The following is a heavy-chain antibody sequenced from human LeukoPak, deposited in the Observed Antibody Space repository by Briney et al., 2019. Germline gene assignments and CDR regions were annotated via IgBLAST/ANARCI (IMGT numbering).Heavy chain of an antibody. CDR2: IYYSGST. CDR3: ARAVFSYCSGGSCPYFDY. J-gene: IGHJ4*02. CDR1: GGSISSSSYY. D-gene: IGHD2-15*01. V-gene: IGHV4-61*05. Sequence: PSETLSLTCTVSGGSISSSSYYWGWIRQPPGKGLEWIGYIYYSGSTNYNPSLKSRVTISVDTSKNQFSLKLSSVTAADTAIYYCARAVFSYCSGGSCPYFDYWGQGTLVTVSS.